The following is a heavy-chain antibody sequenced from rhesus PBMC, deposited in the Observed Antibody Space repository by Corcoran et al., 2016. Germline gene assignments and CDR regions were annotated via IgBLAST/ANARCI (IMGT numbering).Heavy chain of an antibody. CDR3: ARDEYYYSGSFPAY. D-gene: IGHD3-16*01. J-gene: IGHJ4*01. Sequence: EVQLVESGGGLAKPGGSLRLSCEASGFSFSDYYMCWVGQDPVKGLECVLGISYTGGSTYYADSVKGRFTISRENAKNTLYLQMDSLRAEDTAVYYCARDEYYYSGSFPAYWGQGVLVTVSS. CDR1: GFSFSDYY. V-gene: IGHV3S18*01. CDR2: ISYTGGST.